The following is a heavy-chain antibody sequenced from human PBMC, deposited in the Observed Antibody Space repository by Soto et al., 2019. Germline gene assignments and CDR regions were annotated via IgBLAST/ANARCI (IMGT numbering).Heavy chain of an antibody. D-gene: IGHD3-22*01. V-gene: IGHV1-18*01. CDR1: GYTFTSSG. J-gene: IGHJ3*01. CDR3: ARAFFCPSSDSSGDSFDAFDF. CDR2: ISAHTGSS. Sequence: QVQLVQSGAEVKKPGASVKVSCKASGYTFTSSGMSWVRQAPGQGLEWMGRISAHTGSSEYAPRFQGRVSMTTDRSTSTAHMELRSLRSDDTAVYYCARAFFCPSSDSSGDSFDAFDFWGPGTLVTVSS.